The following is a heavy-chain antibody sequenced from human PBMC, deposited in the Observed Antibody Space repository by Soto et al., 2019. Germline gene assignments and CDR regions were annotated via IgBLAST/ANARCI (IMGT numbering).Heavy chain of an antibody. CDR2: ISYDGRDI. J-gene: IGHJ4*02. CDR3: AIVRVADSPLDH. D-gene: IGHD3-10*02. Sequence: QVQLVESGGGVVQPGRSLRLSCAGSGFIFSNYGMHWVRQAPGKGLEWVAFISYDGRDILYADSVKGRFTISRDNSKITLFLHMNRPRAEDTAVYFCAIVRVADSPLDHWGQGSLVTVSS. CDR1: GFIFSNYG. V-gene: IGHV3-30*03.